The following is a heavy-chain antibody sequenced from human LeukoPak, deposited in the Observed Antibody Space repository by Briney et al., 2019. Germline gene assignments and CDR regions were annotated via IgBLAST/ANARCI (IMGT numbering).Heavy chain of an antibody. D-gene: IGHD3-22*01. CDR3: ARDYYDSSGAITLDY. V-gene: IGHV1-3*01. CDR1: GYTFTSYA. Sequence: ASVKVSCKASGYTFTSYAMHWVRQAPGQRLEWMRWINAGNGNTKYSQKFQGRVTITRDTSASTAYMELSSLRSEDTAVYYCARDYYDSSGAITLDYWGQGALVTVSS. J-gene: IGHJ4*02. CDR2: INAGNGNT.